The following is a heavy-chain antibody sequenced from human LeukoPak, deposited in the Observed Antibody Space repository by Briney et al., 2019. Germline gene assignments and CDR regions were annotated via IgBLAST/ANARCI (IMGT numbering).Heavy chain of an antibody. V-gene: IGHV3-23*01. J-gene: IGHJ6*02. CDR2: ISGSGGST. Sequence: GGSLRLSCAASGFTFANYAMSWVRQAPGKGLEWVSHISGSGGSTYHADSVKGRFTTSRDNSKNTLYLQMSSLRAEDTAVYYCAKEDTVTRFPTYGLDVWGQGTTVTVSS. CDR1: GFTFANYA. CDR3: AKEDTVTRFPTYGLDV. D-gene: IGHD2-15*01.